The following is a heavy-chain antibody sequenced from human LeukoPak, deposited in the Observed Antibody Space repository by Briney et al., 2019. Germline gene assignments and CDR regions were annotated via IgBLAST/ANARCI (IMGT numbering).Heavy chain of an antibody. Sequence: GGSLRLSCAASGFTFSESAMHWVRQASGKGLEWVGRIRSKANSYETQYAASLKGRFTISRDDPKNTAYLQMNSLKNEDTAVYYCARLNRYSYGANFDYWGQGTLVTASS. D-gene: IGHD5-18*01. V-gene: IGHV3-73*01. CDR1: GFTFSESA. CDR2: IRSKANSYET. J-gene: IGHJ4*02. CDR3: ARLNRYSYGANFDY.